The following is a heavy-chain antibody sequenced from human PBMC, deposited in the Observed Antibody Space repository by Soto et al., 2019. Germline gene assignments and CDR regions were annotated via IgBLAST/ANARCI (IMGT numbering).Heavy chain of an antibody. V-gene: IGHV4-39*01. Sequence: PSETLSLTCTVSGGSIRSSSYYWGWIRQPPGKGLEWIGSIYYSGSTYYNPSLKSRVTISVDTSKNQFSLKLSSVTAADTAVYYCARHDWAKPFDYWGQGTLVTVSS. CDR2: IYYSGST. J-gene: IGHJ4*02. CDR1: GGSIRSSSYY. D-gene: IGHD3-9*01. CDR3: ARHDWAKPFDY.